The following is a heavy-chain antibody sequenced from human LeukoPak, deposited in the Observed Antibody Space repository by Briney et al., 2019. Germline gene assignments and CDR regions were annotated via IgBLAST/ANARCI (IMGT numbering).Heavy chain of an antibody. V-gene: IGHV4-59*01. CDR3: ASNYDSSGRFDY. D-gene: IGHD3-22*01. J-gene: IGHJ4*02. CDR1: GGSISSYY. Sequence: PSETLSLTCTVSGGSISSYYWSWIRQPPGKGLEWIGYIYYSGSTNYNPSLKSRVTISVDTSKNQFSLKLSSVTAADTAVYYCASNYDSSGRFDYWGQGTLVTVSS. CDR2: IYYSGST.